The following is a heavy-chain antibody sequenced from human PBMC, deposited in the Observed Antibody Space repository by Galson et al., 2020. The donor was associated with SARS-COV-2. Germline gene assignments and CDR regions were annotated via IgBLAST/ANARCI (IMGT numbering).Heavy chain of an antibody. D-gene: IGHD3-3*01. CDR3: ARDLHPTRITIFGVVIGFNFDY. J-gene: IGHJ4*02. V-gene: IGHV4-38-2*02. Sequence: SETLSLTCTVSGYSISSGYYWGWIRQPPGKGLEWIGSIYYSGSTYYNPSLKSRVTISVDTSKNQFSLKLSSVTAADTAVYYCARDLHPTRITIFGVVIGFNFDYWGQGTLVTVSS. CDR2: IYYSGST. CDR1: GYSISSGYY.